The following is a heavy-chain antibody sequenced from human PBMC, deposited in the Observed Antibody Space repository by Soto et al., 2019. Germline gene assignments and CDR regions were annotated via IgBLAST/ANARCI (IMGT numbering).Heavy chain of an antibody. CDR1: GGSISSYY. CDR2: IYYSGST. Sequence: PSETLSLTCTVSGGSISSYYWSWIRQPPGKGLEWIGYIYYSGSTNYNPSLKSRVTISVDTSKNQFSLKLSSVTAADTAVYYCARVLDSSGYYGSYYFDYWGQGTLVTVSS. D-gene: IGHD3-22*01. V-gene: IGHV4-59*01. CDR3: ARVLDSSGYYGSYYFDY. J-gene: IGHJ4*02.